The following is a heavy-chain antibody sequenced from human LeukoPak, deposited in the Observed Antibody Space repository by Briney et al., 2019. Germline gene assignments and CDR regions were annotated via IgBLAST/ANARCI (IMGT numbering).Heavy chain of an antibody. CDR1: GGSFSGYY. D-gene: IGHD3-3*01. V-gene: IGHV4-34*01. Sequence: SETLSLTCAVYGGSFSGYYWSWIRQPPGKGLEWIGEINHSGSTNYNPSLKSRVTISVDTSKNQFSLKLSSVTAADTAVYYCARGEYDFWSGPKWFDPWGQGTLVTVSS. CDR3: ARGEYDFWSGPKWFDP. CDR2: INHSGST. J-gene: IGHJ5*02.